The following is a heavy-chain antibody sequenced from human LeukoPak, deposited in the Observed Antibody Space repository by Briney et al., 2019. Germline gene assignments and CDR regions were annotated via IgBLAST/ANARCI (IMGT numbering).Heavy chain of an antibody. CDR2: ISSSSSYI. CDR3: ASKEDDSSGYIDY. V-gene: IGHV3-21*03. D-gene: IGHD3-22*01. CDR1: GFTFSSYS. J-gene: IGHJ4*02. Sequence: GGSLRLSCAASGFTFSSYSMNWVRQAPGKGLEWVSSISSSSSYIYYADSVKGRFTISRDNSENTLYLQMNSLRAEDTAVYYCASKEDDSSGYIDYWGQGTLVTVSS.